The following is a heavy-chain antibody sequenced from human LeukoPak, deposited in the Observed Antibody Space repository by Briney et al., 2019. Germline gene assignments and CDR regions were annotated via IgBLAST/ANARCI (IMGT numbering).Heavy chain of an antibody. Sequence: GGSLRLSCVASGFTFSIYSMNWVRQAPGKGLEWVSSISSSGRYIYYSESLQGRFTISRDNAKNSLHLQMNSLRAEDTAVYYCARALSTGGDYLFGPRMVKAWDVWGKGTTVTVSS. J-gene: IGHJ6*04. CDR3: ARALSTGGDYLFGPRMVKAWDV. CDR1: GFTFSIYS. D-gene: IGHD4-17*01. CDR2: ISSSGRYI. V-gene: IGHV3-21*01.